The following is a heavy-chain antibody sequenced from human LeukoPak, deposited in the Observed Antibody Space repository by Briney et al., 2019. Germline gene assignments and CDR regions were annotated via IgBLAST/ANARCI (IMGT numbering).Heavy chain of an antibody. CDR3: AREGMATIPNIDY. Sequence: ASVKVSCKASGGTFSSYAISWVRQAPGQGLEWMGRIIPILGIANYAQKFQGRVTITADKSTSTAYMELSSLRSEDTAVYYCAREGMATIPNIDYWGQGTLVTVSS. V-gene: IGHV1-69*04. J-gene: IGHJ4*02. CDR1: GGTFSSYA. D-gene: IGHD5-24*01. CDR2: IIPILGIA.